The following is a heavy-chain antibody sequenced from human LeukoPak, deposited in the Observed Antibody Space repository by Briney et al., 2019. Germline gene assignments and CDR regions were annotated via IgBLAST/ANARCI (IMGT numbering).Heavy chain of an antibody. V-gene: IGHV4-39*01. CDR1: GGSVTSSSFY. D-gene: IGHD3-10*01. CDR3: ATGITSFDY. J-gene: IGHJ4*02. CDR2: IYYTGST. Sequence: SETLSLTCTVSGGSVTSSSFYWGWIRQPPGKGLEWIGSIYYTGSTYYNPSLESRVTISVDTSKNQFSLKLNSVTAADTAVYYCATGITSFDYWGQGTLVTVSS.